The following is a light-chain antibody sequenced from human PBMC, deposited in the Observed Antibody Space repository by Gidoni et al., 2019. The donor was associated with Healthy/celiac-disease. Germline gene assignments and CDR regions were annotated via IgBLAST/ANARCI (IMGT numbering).Light chain of an antibody. CDR3: QQRSNWPSLT. J-gene: IGKJ4*01. CDR1: QSVSSY. CDR2: DAS. Sequence: EIVLTQSPATLSLSPGERATLSCRASQSVSSYLAWYQQKPGQAPRLLIYDASNWATGIPARFSGSWSGTDFTLTISSLEPEDFAVYYWQQRSNWPSLTFGGGTKVEIK. V-gene: IGKV3-11*01.